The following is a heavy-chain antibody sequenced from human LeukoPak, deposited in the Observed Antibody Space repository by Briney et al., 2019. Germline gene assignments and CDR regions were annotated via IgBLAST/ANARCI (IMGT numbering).Heavy chain of an antibody. D-gene: IGHD1-26*01. CDR3: ARGTVDQWELLGY. V-gene: IGHV3-64*01. Sequence: GGSLRLSCAASGFTFSSYAMHWVRQAPGKGLEYVSAISSNGGSTYYANSVKGRFTISRDNSKNTLYLQMGSLRAEDMAVYYCARGTVDQWELLGYWGQGTLVTVSS. CDR1: GFTFSSYA. J-gene: IGHJ4*02. CDR2: ISSNGGST.